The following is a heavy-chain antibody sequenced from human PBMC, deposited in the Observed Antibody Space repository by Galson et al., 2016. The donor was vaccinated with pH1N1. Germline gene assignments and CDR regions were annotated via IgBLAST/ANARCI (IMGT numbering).Heavy chain of an antibody. CDR3: TIGRRQDYYYGMDV. D-gene: IGHD2/OR15-2a*01. V-gene: IGHV3-73*01. CDR2: IRGTANNYAT. Sequence: SLRLSCAASGFTFSGSAMHWVRQASGKGLEWVGHIRGTANNYATAYAASVKGRFTFSRDDSNNTAYLQMNNLRPEDTAMYCCTIGRRQDYYYGMDVWGQGTTVTVSS. CDR1: GFTFSGSA. J-gene: IGHJ6*02.